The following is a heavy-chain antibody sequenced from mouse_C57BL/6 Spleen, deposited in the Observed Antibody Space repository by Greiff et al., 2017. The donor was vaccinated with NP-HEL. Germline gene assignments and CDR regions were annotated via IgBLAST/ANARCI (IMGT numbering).Heavy chain of an antibody. CDR1: GFTFSSYA. Sequence: EVMLVESGGGLVKPGGSLKLSCAASGFTFSSYAMSWVRQTPEKRLEWVATISDGGSYTYYPDNVKGRFTISRDNAKNNLYLQMSHLKSEDTAMYYCARDYDGYYVGYFDYWGQGTTLTVSS. J-gene: IGHJ2*01. CDR3: ARDYDGYYVGYFDY. D-gene: IGHD2-3*01. CDR2: ISDGGSYT. V-gene: IGHV5-4*01.